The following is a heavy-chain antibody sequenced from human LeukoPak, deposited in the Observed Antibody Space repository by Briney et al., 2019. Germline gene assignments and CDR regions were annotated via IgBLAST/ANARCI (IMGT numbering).Heavy chain of an antibody. CDR2: IIPIFGTA. CDR1: GGTFSSYA. J-gene: IGHJ6*03. D-gene: IGHD3-3*01. Sequence: SVKVSCKASGGTFSSYAISWVRQAPGQGLEWMGGIIPIFGTAKYAQKFQGRVTITRNTSISTAYMELSSLRSEDTAVYYCARGGPLWSGYPDYYYYMDVWGKGTTVTVSS. V-gene: IGHV1-69*05. CDR3: ARGGPLWSGYPDYYYYMDV.